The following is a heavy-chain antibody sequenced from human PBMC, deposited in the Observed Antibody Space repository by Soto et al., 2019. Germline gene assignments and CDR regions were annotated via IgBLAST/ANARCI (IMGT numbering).Heavy chain of an antibody. V-gene: IGHV3-23*01. Sequence: GGSLRLSCAASGFTFSSYAMNWVRQAPGKALEWVSAIGGSGGSTYYAGSVKGRFTISRDNSKNTLYLQMNSLRAEDTAVYYCARPVYSSTWYSDYWGQGTLVTVSS. CDR3: ARPVYSSTWYSDY. D-gene: IGHD6-13*01. CDR2: IGGSGGST. CDR1: GFTFSSYA. J-gene: IGHJ4*02.